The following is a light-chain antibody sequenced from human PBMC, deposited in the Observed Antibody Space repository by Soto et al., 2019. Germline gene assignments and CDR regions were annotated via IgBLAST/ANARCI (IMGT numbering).Light chain of an antibody. Sequence: DIQMTQSPSTLSASVGDRVTITCRASQSISNWLAWYQQKPGKAPKVLIYDASSLESGVPSRFSGSGSGTAFTRTIISLQPDDFAAYYCQQYNSYSPNTFGQGTKLEIK. CDR1: QSISNW. CDR2: DAS. J-gene: IGKJ2*01. V-gene: IGKV1-5*01. CDR3: QQYNSYSPNT.